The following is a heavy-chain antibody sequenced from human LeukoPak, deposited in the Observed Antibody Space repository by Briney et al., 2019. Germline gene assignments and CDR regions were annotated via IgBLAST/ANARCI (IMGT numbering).Heavy chain of an antibody. CDR3: ARDDIVVVPAASPVWYYYMDV. V-gene: IGHV3-11*01. D-gene: IGHD2-2*01. J-gene: IGHJ6*03. CDR1: GFTFSDYY. CDR2: ISSSGSTI. Sequence: GGSLRLSCAASGFTFSDYYMSWIRQAPGKGLEWVSYISSSGSTIYYADSVKGRFTTSRDNAKNSLYLQTNSLRAEDTAVYYCARDDIVVVPAASPVWYYYMDVWGKGTTVTVSS.